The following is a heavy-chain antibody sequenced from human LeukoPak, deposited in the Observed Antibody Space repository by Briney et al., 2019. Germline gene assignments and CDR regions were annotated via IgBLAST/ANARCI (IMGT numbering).Heavy chain of an antibody. V-gene: IGHV4-39*01. CDR1: GVSIRSSTYY. CDR2: VYYSGST. J-gene: IGHJ4*02. Sequence: SETLSLTCTVSGVSIRSSTYYWGWIRQPPGKSLDWIGNVYYSGSTYYNPSLNSRVTISVDTSKNQISLKLNSVTAADTAVYYCARQAISGYDPPPFDSWGQGTLVTVSS. D-gene: IGHD5-12*01. CDR3: ARQAISGYDPPPFDS.